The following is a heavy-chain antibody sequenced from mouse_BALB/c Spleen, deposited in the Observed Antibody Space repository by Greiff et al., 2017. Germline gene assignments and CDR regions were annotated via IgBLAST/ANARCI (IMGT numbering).Heavy chain of an antibody. CDR3: YYGSPFAY. CDR2: INPSNGRT. CDR1: GYTFTSYW. J-gene: IGHJ3*01. D-gene: IGHD1-1*01. Sequence: VQLQQSGAELVKPGASVKLSCKASGYTFTSYWMHWVKQRPGQGLEWIGEINPSNGRTNYNEKFKSKATLTVDKSSSTAYMQLSSVTSEDSAVYYCYYGSPFAYWGQGTLVTVSA. V-gene: IGHV1S81*02.